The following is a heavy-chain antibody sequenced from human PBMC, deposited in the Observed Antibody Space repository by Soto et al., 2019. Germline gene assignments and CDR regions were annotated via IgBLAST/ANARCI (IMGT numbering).Heavy chain of an antibody. CDR1: GFSLSTSGVG. Sequence: QITLKESDPTLLKPTQTLTLTCTFSGFSLSTSGVGVGWIRQPPGKALEWLALIYWDDDKRYSPSLKSSLTITKDTSKNQVVLTMTNMDPVDTGTYYCARRLGGRGFGYWGQGTLVTVSS. V-gene: IGHV2-5*02. CDR2: IYWDDDK. J-gene: IGHJ4*02. D-gene: IGHD1-26*01. CDR3: ARRLGGRGFGY.